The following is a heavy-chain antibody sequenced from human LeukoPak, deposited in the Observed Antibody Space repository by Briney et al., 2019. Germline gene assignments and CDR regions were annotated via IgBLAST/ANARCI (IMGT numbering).Heavy chain of an antibody. CDR1: GGCISRSNW. D-gene: IGHD4-17*01. J-gene: IGHJ4*02. CDR3: ARGIITTVTDS. Sequence: PSETLSLTCAMSGGCISRSNWWPWVRQPPGKGLEWVGEIYLRGNSNYNPSLVSRVTISVDESKTQLSLRLESVTAADTAVYYWARGIITTVTDSWGPGTLVTVSS. CDR2: IYLRGNS. V-gene: IGHV4/OR15-8*01.